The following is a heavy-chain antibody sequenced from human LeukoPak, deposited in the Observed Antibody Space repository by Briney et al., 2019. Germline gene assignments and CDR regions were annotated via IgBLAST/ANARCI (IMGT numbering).Heavy chain of an antibody. Sequence: SGGSLRPSCAASGFTFSSYSMNWVRQAPGKGLEWVSYISSSSSTIYYADSVKGRFTISRDNAKNSLYLQMNSLRAEDTAVYYCARENDYWGQGTLVTASS. CDR2: ISSSSSTI. CDR3: ARENDY. V-gene: IGHV3-48*01. CDR1: GFTFSSYS. J-gene: IGHJ4*02.